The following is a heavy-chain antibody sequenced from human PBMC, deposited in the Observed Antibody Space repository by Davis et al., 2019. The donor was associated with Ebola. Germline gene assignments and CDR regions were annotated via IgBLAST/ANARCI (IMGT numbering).Heavy chain of an antibody. V-gene: IGHV1-46*03. J-gene: IGHJ3*02. CDR2: INPNDGRT. CDR3: TTPGGQDSGYDVFDI. CDR1: GYTFTNYY. Sequence: ASVKVSCKASGYTFTNYYMHWVRQAPGQGLEWMGMINPNDGRTIYAQKFQGRVTVTRDTSTTTVYMDLRSLRSEGTALYYCTTPGGQDSGYDVFDIWGQGTMVTVSS. D-gene: IGHD5-12*01.